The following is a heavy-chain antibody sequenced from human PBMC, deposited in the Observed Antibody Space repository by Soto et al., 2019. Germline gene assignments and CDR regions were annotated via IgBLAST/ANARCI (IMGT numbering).Heavy chain of an antibody. Sequence: QVQLQESRPGLVKPSQTLSLTCTVSAGSIRSGDYYWTWIRQPPGKGLEWIGYIDHSGRSYYNPSLKSRATISIDTSNNQFSLKMTSVTAADTAVYYCAGELGTFYFDHWGQGTLVTVSS. V-gene: IGHV4-30-4*01. CDR3: AGELGTFYFDH. J-gene: IGHJ4*02. D-gene: IGHD7-27*01. CDR1: AGSIRSGDYY. CDR2: IDHSGRS.